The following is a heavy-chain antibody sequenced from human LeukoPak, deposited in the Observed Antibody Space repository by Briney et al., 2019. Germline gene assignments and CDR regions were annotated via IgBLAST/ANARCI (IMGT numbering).Heavy chain of an antibody. CDR3: ARVGYYDSSGYPPGYYYGMDV. J-gene: IGHJ6*02. D-gene: IGHD3-22*01. CDR2: TSSSSSYI. CDR1: GFTFSSYS. V-gene: IGHV3-21*01. Sequence: GGSLRLSCAASGFTFSSYSMNWVRQAPGKGLEWVSSTSSSSSYIYYADSVKGRFTISRDNAKNSLYLQMNSLRAEDTAVYYCARVGYYDSSGYPPGYYYGMDVWGQGTTVTVSS.